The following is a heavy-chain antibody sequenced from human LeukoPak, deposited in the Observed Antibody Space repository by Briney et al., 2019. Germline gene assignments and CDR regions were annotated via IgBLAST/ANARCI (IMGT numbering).Heavy chain of an antibody. CDR2: IYYSGST. V-gene: IGHV4-39*07. D-gene: IGHD5-12*01. CDR1: GGSISSSSYY. J-gene: IGHJ4*02. Sequence: SETLSLTCTVSGGSISSSSYYWGWIRQPPGKGLEWIGSIYYSGSTYYNPSLKSRVTISVDTSKNQFSLKLSSVTAADTAVYYCARAPGGRYSGYNFDYWGQGTLVTVSS. CDR3: ARAPGGRYSGYNFDY.